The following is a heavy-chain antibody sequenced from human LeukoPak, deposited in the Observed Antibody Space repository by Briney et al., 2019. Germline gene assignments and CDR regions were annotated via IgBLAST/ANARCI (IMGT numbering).Heavy chain of an antibody. CDR2: IYYSGST. Sequence: SETLSLTCTVSGGSISSGDYYWSWIRQPPGKGLEWIGYIYYSGSTYYNPSLKSRVTISVDTSKNQFSLKLSSVTATDTAVYYCATLQSIRWFDPWGQGTLVTVSS. CDR1: GGSISSGDYY. J-gene: IGHJ5*02. CDR3: ATLQSIRWFDP. D-gene: IGHD5-24*01. V-gene: IGHV4-30-4*08.